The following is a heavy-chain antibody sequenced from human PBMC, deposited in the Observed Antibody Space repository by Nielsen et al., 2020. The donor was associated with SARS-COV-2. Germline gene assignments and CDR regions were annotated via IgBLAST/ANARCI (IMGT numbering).Heavy chain of an antibody. CDR1: GFTFGTYT. Sequence: GESLKISCTVSGFTFGTYTISWVRQPPGKGLQWVAGILGSGAATFYADSVKGRFTVSRDNSMNTVYLEMSRLRSEDTALYFCAKDRITDGLWEIDYWGQGTRVTVSS. CDR3: AKDRITDGLWEIDY. V-gene: IGHV3-23*01. CDR2: ILGSGAAT. J-gene: IGHJ4*02. D-gene: IGHD1-14*01.